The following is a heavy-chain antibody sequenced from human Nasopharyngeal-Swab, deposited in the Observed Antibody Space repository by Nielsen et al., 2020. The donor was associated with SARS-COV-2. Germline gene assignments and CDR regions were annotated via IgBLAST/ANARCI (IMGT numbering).Heavy chain of an antibody. CDR1: GFTFSSYG. CDR3: AREGEVTTVTGFDY. CDR2: IWYDGSKK. J-gene: IGHJ4*02. Sequence: GESLKISCAASGFTFSSYGMHWVRQAPGKGLEWVAVIWYDGSKKHYADSVKGRFTISRDNSKNTLYLQMNSLRAEDTAVYYCAREGEVTTVTGFDYWGQGTLVTVSS. V-gene: IGHV3-33*01. D-gene: IGHD4-17*01.